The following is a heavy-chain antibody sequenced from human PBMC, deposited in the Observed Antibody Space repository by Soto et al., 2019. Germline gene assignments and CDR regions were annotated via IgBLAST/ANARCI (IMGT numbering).Heavy chain of an antibody. CDR3: AKGSSGRSLGLYYFDY. CDR2: ISGSGAST. V-gene: IGHV3-23*01. J-gene: IGHJ4*02. Sequence: PGGSLRLSCSASGFTFNNYPMNWVRQAPGKGLEWISVISGSGASTYYADSVKGRFTISTDTSQNTVYLQMNNLRAEDTAVYHCAKGSSGRSLGLYYFDYWGQGTLVTVSS. CDR1: GFTFNNYP. D-gene: IGHD1-26*01.